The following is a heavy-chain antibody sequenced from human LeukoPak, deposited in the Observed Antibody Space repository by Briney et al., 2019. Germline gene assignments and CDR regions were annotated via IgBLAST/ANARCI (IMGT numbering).Heavy chain of an antibody. CDR1: GFTFSSYS. D-gene: IGHD6-6*01. J-gene: IGHJ3*02. CDR3: ARHPARPGDAFDI. CDR2: ISSSSSYI. V-gene: IGHV3-21*01. Sequence: GGSLRLSCAASGFTFSSYSMNWVRQAPGKGLEWVSSISSSSSYIYYADSVKGRFTISRDNAKNSLYLQMNSLRAEDTAVYYCARHPARPGDAFDIWGQGTMVTVSS.